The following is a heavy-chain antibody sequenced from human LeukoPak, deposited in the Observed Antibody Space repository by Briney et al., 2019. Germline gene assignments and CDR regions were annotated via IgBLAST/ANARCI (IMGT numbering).Heavy chain of an antibody. J-gene: IGHJ2*01. CDR3: AKDADTATIIYWYFDL. D-gene: IGHD5-18*01. V-gene: IGHV3-30*18. CDR1: GFTLSSFG. CDR2: ISDDGSNT. Sequence: PSGSLTLSCTASGFTLSSFGMHWVRQAPATGLEWVAVISDDGSNTYYADSVKGRFTISRDNSKNTLYLQLNSLRTEDTAVYYCAKDADTATIIYWYFDLWGRGTLVTVSS.